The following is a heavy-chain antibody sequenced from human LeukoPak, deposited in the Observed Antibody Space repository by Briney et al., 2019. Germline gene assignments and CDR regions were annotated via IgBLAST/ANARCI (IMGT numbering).Heavy chain of an antibody. CDR2: ISGSGGST. J-gene: IGHJ4*02. Sequence: PGGSLRLSCAASGFTFSSYAMSWVRQAPGKGLGWVSAISGSGGSTYYADSVKGRFTISRDNSKNTLYLQMNSLRVEDTAVYYCAKEGRPNIVATLCVYWGQGTLLTVSS. CDR3: AKEGRPNIVATLCVY. D-gene: IGHD5-12*01. CDR1: GFTFSSYA. V-gene: IGHV3-23*01.